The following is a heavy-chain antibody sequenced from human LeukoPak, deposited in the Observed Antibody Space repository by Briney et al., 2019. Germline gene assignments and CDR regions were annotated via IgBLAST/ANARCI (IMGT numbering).Heavy chain of an antibody. D-gene: IGHD2-2*01. Sequence: SETLSLTCTVSGGSISSSSYYWGWIRQPPGKGLEWIGSIYYSGSTYYNPSLKSRVTISVDTSKNQFSLKLSSVTAADTAVYYCARHRGQLLFDYWGQGTLVTVSS. J-gene: IGHJ4*02. CDR1: GGSISSSSYY. CDR3: ARHRGQLLFDY. V-gene: IGHV4-39*01. CDR2: IYYSGST.